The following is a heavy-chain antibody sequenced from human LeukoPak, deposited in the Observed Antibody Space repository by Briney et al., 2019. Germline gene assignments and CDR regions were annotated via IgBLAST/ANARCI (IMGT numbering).Heavy chain of an antibody. CDR3: ATQTGTEYYFDY. CDR2: ISGSGGST. J-gene: IGHJ4*02. D-gene: IGHD1-1*01. CDR1: GFTFSSYA. Sequence: GGSLRLSCAASGFTFSSYAMSWVRQAPGKGLEWVSAISGSGGSTYYADSVKGRFTSSRDNSKTTLYLQMNSLSAEDTAVYYCATQTGTEYYFDYWGPGTLVTVSS. V-gene: IGHV3-23*01.